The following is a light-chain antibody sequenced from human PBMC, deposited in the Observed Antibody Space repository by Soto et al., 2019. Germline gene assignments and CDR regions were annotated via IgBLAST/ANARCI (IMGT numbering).Light chain of an antibody. V-gene: IGKV3D-20*01. CDR2: DAT. Sequence: EIVLTQSPGTLSLSPVERASLSCGASQRVSNNFLGWYQQKPGLPPRLLIYDATSRANGIPERFSGRGSGTHFTLTISRLEPEDLAVYYCQQYGSTPWTFGRGTKVDIK. J-gene: IGKJ1*01. CDR1: QRVSNNF. CDR3: QQYGSTPWT.